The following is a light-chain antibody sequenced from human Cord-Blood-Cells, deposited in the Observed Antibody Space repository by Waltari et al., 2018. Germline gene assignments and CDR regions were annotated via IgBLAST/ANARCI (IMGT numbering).Light chain of an antibody. J-gene: IGKJ4*01. CDR2: AAS. CDR1: QGISNY. Sequence: DIQMTQSPSSLSASVGDRVTITCRACQGISNYLAWYQQKPGKGPKLLIYAASTLQPGVPSRFSGSGSGTDFTLTISSLQPEDVATYYCQKYNSAPPTCVGGNKVEIK. CDR3: QKYNSAPPT. V-gene: IGKV1-27*01.